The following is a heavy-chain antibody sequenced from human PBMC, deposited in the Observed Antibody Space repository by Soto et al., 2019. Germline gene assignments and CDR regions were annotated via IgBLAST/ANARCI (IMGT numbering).Heavy chain of an antibody. CDR3: AGGEQQLPRGWFDP. J-gene: IGHJ5*02. Sequence: SQTLSLTCAISGVSVSSNSAAWNWIRQSPSRGLEWLGRTYYRSKWYNDYAVSVKSRITINPDTSKNQFSLQLNSVTPEDTAVYYCAGGEQQLPRGWFDPWGQGTLVTVSS. V-gene: IGHV6-1*01. D-gene: IGHD6-13*01. CDR2: TYYRSKWYN. CDR1: GVSVSSNSAA.